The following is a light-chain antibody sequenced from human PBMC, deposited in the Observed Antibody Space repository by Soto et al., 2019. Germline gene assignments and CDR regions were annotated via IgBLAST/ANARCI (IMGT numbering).Light chain of an antibody. CDR3: QQYDKWPPF. V-gene: IGKV3-15*01. Sequence: EIVMTQSPGTLSVSPGERATLSCRASQSVNSNLAWYQQKVGQPPRLLIYGTSTRATGIPARFSGSGSGTESTLTISRLQSEDFAVYYCQQYDKWPPFFGGGTKVEIK. CDR1: QSVNSN. CDR2: GTS. J-gene: IGKJ4*01.